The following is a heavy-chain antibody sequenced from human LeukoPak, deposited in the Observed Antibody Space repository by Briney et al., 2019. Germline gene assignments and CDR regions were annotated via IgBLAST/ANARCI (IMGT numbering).Heavy chain of an antibody. V-gene: IGHV3-30*04. J-gene: IGHJ4*02. CDR3: ARATGGSCTNGWDY. CDR2: ISYDGSNK. CDR1: GFTFSSYA. Sequence: PGGSLRLSCAASGFTFSSYAMHWVRQAPGKGLEWVAVISYDGSNKYYADSVKGRFTISRDNSKNTLYLQMNSLRAEDTAVYYCARATGGSCTNGWDYWGQGTLVTVSS. D-gene: IGHD2-15*01.